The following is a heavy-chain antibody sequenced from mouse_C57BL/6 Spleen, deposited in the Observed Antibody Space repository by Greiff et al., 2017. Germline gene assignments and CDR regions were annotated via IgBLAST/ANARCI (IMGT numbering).Heavy chain of an antibody. J-gene: IGHJ3*01. CDR1: GYAFSSSW. CDR2: IYPGDGDT. CDR3: ARSAYDPPGFAY. V-gene: IGHV1-82*01. Sequence: VQLQESGPELVKPGASVKISCKASGYAFSSSWMNWVKQRPGKGLEWIGRIYPGDGDTNYNGKFKGKATLTADKSSSTAYMQLSSLTSEDSAVYFCARSAYDPPGFAYWGQGTLVTVSA. D-gene: IGHD2-3*01.